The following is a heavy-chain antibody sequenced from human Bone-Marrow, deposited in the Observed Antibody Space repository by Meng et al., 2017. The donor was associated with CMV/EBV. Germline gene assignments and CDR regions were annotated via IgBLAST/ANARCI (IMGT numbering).Heavy chain of an antibody. CDR3: ARKYCSSTSCYLLRKFDP. V-gene: IGHV1-18*01. J-gene: IGHJ5*02. Sequence: ASVKVSCKASGGTFSSYAISWVRQAPGQGLEWMGWISAYNGNTNYAQKLQGRVTMTTDTSTSTADMELRSLRSDDTAVYYCARKYCSSTSCYLLRKFDPWGQGTLVTVSS. D-gene: IGHD2-2*01. CDR1: GGTFSSYA. CDR2: ISAYNGNT.